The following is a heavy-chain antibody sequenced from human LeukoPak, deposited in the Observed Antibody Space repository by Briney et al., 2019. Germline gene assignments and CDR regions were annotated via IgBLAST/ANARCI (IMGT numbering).Heavy chain of an antibody. CDR1: GYTFTSYG. D-gene: IGHD4-11*01. V-gene: IGHV1-69*06. CDR2: IIPIFGTA. CDR3: ARVRSDYSNYEAQLAHAFDI. Sequence: SVKVSCKASGYTFTSYGISWVRQAPGQGLEWMGGIIPIFGTANYAQKFQGRVTITADKSTSTAYMELSSLRSEDTAVYYCARVRSDYSNYEAQLAHAFDIWGQGTMVTVSS. J-gene: IGHJ3*02.